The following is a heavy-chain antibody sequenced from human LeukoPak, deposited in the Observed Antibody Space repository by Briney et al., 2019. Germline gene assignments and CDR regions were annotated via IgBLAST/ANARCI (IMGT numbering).Heavy chain of an antibody. CDR2: ISGSGGST. J-gene: IGHJ3*02. CDR3: AKDRPTVTRLYDAFDI. CDR1: GFTFSSYA. Sequence: GGSLRLSCAASGFTFSSYAMSWVRQAPGKGLEWVSAISGSGGSTYYADSVKGRFTISRDNSKNTLYLQMNSLRAEDTAVYYCAKDRPTVTRLYDAFDIWGQGTMVTVSP. D-gene: IGHD4-17*01. V-gene: IGHV3-23*01.